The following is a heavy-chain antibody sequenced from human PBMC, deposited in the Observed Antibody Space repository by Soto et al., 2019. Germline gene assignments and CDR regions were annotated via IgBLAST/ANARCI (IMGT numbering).Heavy chain of an antibody. CDR2: IYYSGST. CDR3: ARNTPNDYIWGSYRLIFDY. D-gene: IGHD3-16*02. V-gene: IGHV4-59*01. CDR1: GASISSYC. J-gene: IGHJ4*02. Sequence: SETLSLTCTVSGASISSYCWSWIRQPPGKGLEWSGYIYYSGSTNYNPSLKSRVTISVDTSKNQFSLKLSSVTAADTAVYYCARNTPNDYIWGSYRLIFDYWGQGTLVTVSS.